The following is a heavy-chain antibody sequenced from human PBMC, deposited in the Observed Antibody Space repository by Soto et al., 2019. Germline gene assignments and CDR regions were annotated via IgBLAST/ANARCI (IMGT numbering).Heavy chain of an antibody. V-gene: IGHV1-8*01. CDR3: ARRIAAAGRENGMDV. J-gene: IGHJ6*02. D-gene: IGHD6-13*01. Sequence: QVPLVQSGAEVKKPGASVKVSCKASGYTFTSYDINWVRQATGQGLEWMGWMNPNSGNTGYAQKFQGRVTMTRNTSRSTAYMELSSLRSEDTAVYYCARRIAAAGRENGMDVWCQGTTVTVSS. CDR2: MNPNSGNT. CDR1: GYTFTSYD.